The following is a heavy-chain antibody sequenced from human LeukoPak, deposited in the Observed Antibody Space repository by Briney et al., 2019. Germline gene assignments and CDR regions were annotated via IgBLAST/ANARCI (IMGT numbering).Heavy chain of an antibody. V-gene: IGHV3-30-3*01. CDR3: ARDPIGYYYGMDV. CDR1: GFTFSSYA. J-gene: IGHJ6*02. Sequence: GGSLRLSCAASGFTFSSYAMHWVRQAPGKGLEWAAVISYDGSNKYYADSVKGRFTISRDNSKNTLYLQMNSLRAEDTAVYYCARDPIGYYYGMDVWGQGTTVTVSS. CDR2: ISYDGSNK. D-gene: IGHD2/OR15-2a*01.